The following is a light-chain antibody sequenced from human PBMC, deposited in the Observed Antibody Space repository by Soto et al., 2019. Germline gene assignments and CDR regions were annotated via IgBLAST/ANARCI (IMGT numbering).Light chain of an antibody. CDR3: QVWVSSSDHVI. Sequence: SYELTQPPSVSVTPGQTASITCGGNVIGSISVHWYQQKPGQAPVLVVFDDSDRPSGIPERFSGSNSRNTATLTISRVEAGDEADYYCQVWVSSSDHVIFGGGTKVTVL. CDR2: DDS. V-gene: IGLV3-21*02. CDR1: VIGSIS. J-gene: IGLJ2*01.